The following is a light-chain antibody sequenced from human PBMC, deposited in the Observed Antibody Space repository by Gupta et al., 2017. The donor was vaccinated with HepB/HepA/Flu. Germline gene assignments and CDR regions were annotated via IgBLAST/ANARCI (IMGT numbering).Light chain of an antibody. Sequence: DIQLTQPPSFLSASVGDRVTITCRASQGISSYLAWYQQKQGKAPKLLIYSASTLQSGVPSRFSGSGSETEVTLTISSRQPEDFATYYCQQRNNYRALTFGGGTKVEIK. V-gene: IGKV1-9*01. J-gene: IGKJ4*01. CDR1: QGISSY. CDR2: SAS. CDR3: QQRNNYRALT.